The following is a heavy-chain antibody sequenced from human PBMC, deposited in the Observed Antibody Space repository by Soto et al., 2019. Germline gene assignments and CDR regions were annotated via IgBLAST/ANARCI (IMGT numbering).Heavy chain of an antibody. J-gene: IGHJ4*02. CDR3: ARAITMVRGVPRFLDY. CDR1: GYTFISYG. Sequence: ASVKVSCKASGYTFISYGFSWVRQAPRQGLEWMGWINAYNGNTNYAQKFQGRVTMTTDTSTSTAYMELRTLRSDDTAVYYCARAITMVRGVPRFLDYWSQGTLVTVSS. CDR2: INAYNGNT. D-gene: IGHD3-10*01. V-gene: IGHV1-18*01.